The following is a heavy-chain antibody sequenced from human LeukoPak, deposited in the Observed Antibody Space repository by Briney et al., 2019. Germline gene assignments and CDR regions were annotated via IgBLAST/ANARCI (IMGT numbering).Heavy chain of an antibody. CDR3: AKDRAGARLSAAVTKMGDAFDI. Sequence: GGSLRLSCAASGFTFSSYAMSWVRQAPGKGLEWVSAISGSGGSTYYADSVKGRFTISRDNSKNTLYLQMISLRAEDTAVYYCAKDRAGARLSAAVTKMGDAFDIWGQGTMVTVSS. J-gene: IGHJ3*02. D-gene: IGHD1-26*01. V-gene: IGHV3-23*01. CDR1: GFTFSSYA. CDR2: ISGSGGST.